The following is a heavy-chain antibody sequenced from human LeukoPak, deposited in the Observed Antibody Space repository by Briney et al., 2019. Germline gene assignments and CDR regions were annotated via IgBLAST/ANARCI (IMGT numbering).Heavy chain of an antibody. CDR1: GFTFSSYE. Sequence: GESLRLSCAASGFTFSSYEMNWVRQAPGKGLAWVSYISSSRSTIYYADSVKGRFTISRDNAKNSLYLQMNSLRAEDTAVYYCARDGEVADTASLDYWGQGTLVTVSS. CDR3: ARDGEVADTASLDY. D-gene: IGHD5-18*01. J-gene: IGHJ4*02. V-gene: IGHV3-48*03. CDR2: ISSSRSTI.